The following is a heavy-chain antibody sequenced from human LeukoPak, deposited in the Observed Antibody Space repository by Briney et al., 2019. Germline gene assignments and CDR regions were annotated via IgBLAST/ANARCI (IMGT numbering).Heavy chain of an antibody. J-gene: IGHJ4*02. D-gene: IGHD6-6*01. Sequence: GGSLRPSCAASGFTFSSYSMNWVRQAPGKGLEWVSFISSSSSYIYYADSVRGRFTISRDNAKNSLYLQMNSLRAEDTAVYYCARGEWSSSPFDYWGQGTLVTVSS. CDR1: GFTFSSYS. CDR3: ARGEWSSSPFDY. CDR2: ISSSSSYI. V-gene: IGHV3-21*01.